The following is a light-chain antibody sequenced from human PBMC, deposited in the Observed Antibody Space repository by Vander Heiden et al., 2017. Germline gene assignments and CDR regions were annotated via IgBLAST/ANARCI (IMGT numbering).Light chain of an antibody. CDR2: DTS. V-gene: IGKV3-11*01. J-gene: IGKJ4*01. CDR1: ESVSRY. CDR3: LQRGNLRT. Sequence: ETVLTPSPATLSLSPGERATLSCRASESVSRYLDWYQQKSGQAPRLLIYDTSKRASGIPARFSGSGAGTDFTLTISRLEPEDFAVYYCLQRGNLRTFGGGTKVEIK.